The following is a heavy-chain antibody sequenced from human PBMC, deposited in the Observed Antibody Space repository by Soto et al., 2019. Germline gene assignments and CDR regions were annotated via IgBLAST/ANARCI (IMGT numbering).Heavy chain of an antibody. CDR2: ISSDGSNK. CDR3: ARDSEVDYGSGSYAQEYNWFDP. Sequence: QVQLVESGGGVVQPGRSLRLSCAASGFTFSSYAMHWVRQAPGKGLEWVAVISSDGSNKYYADSVKGRFTISRDNSKNTLYLQMHSLRAEDTAVYYCARDSEVDYGSGSYAQEYNWFDPWGQGTLVTVSS. CDR1: GFTFSSYA. D-gene: IGHD3-10*01. V-gene: IGHV3-30-3*01. J-gene: IGHJ5*02.